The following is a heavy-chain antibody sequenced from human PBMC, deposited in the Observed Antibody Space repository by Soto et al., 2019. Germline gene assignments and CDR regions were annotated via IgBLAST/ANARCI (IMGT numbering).Heavy chain of an antibody. CDR1: GFPFSSYA. V-gene: IGHV3-7*03. D-gene: IGHD2-2*01. J-gene: IGHJ5*01. CDR3: ATMPTRFDS. Sequence: GGSLRLSCAASGFPFSSYAMHLVRQAPGKGLEWVANIKQDGNEKYYVDSVKGRFNISRDNAKNSLFLQMNSLRAEDTAIYYSATMPTRFDSWREGT. CDR2: IKQDGNEK.